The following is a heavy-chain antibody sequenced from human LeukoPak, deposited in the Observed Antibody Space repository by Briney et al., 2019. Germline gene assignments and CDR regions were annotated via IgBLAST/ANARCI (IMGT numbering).Heavy chain of an antibody. CDR1: GGSIRSGGDY. V-gene: IGHV4-31*03. Sequence: PSQTLSLTCTVSGGSIRSGGDYWNWIRQHPERGLEWIGYIYYSGSTYYNPSLKSRVTISADGSKNQFSLRLSSVTAADTAVYYCALGGRQPLGYHWGQGTLVTVSS. CDR2: IYYSGST. D-gene: IGHD6-13*01. J-gene: IGHJ5*02. CDR3: ALGGRQPLGYH.